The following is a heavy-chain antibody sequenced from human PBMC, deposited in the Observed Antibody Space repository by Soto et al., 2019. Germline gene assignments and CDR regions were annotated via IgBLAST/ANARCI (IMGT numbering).Heavy chain of an antibody. J-gene: IGHJ4*02. CDR2: ISYDGSNK. CDR1: GFNFSSYA. D-gene: IGHD3-9*01. V-gene: IGHV3-30-3*01. CDR3: AREIPYYDILTGYLDY. Sequence: AGGSLRLSCAASGFNFSSYAMHWVRPAPGKGLEWLAVISYDGSNKYYADSVKGRFTISRDNSKNTLYLQMNSLRAEDTAVYYCAREIPYYDILTGYLDYWGQGTLVTVSS.